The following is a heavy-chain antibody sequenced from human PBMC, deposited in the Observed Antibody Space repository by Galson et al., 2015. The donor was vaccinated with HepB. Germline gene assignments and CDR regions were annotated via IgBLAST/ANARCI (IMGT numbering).Heavy chain of an antibody. CDR2: IRQDGSEK. V-gene: IGHV3-7*01. CDR3: ARDYDPGVRPQSYFDL. D-gene: IGHD3-10*01. CDR1: GFTFSSYW. J-gene: IGHJ2*01. Sequence: SLRLSCAASGFTFSSYWMTWVRQAPGKGLEWVANIRQDGSEKYYVDSVKGRLTISRDNAKNSLYLQMNSLRAEDTAVYYCARDYDPGVRPQSYFDLWGRGTLVTVSS.